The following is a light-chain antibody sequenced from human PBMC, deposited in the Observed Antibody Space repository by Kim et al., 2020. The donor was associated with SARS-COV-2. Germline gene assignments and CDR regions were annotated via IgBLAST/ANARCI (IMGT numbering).Light chain of an antibody. J-gene: IGKJ1*01. V-gene: IGKV1-39*01. CDR1: QSIRNY. CDR2: AAS. CDR3: QQSYSTPRT. Sequence: ASGEDRVTITCRARQSIRNYLNWYQQKPGRAPKLLCYAASSLQGGVPSRFNGSGSGTNFTLTISSLEPEDFAIYYCQQSYSTPRTFGQGTKVDIK.